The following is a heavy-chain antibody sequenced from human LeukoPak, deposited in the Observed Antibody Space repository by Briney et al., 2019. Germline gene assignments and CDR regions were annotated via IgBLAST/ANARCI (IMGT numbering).Heavy chain of an antibody. V-gene: IGHV3-23*01. CDR2: ISGSGGST. D-gene: IGHD1-14*01. CDR1: GFTLSSYT. Sequence: GGSLRLSCAASGFTLSSYTMNWVRQAPGKGLEWVSAISGSGGSTYYADSVKGRFTISRDNSKNTLYLQMNSLRVEDTAVYYCARGIIRKIVGWAPFELSNWFDLWGQGTLVTVSS. J-gene: IGHJ5*02. CDR3: ARGIIRKIVGWAPFELSNWFDL.